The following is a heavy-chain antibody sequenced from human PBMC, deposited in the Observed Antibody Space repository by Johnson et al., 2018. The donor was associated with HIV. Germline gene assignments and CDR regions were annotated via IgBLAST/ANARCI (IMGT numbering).Heavy chain of an antibody. CDR1: GITVSSNY. CDR3: ARDGRDMVTRGSFDV. D-gene: IGHD5-18*01. CDR2: IFTVGDV. Sequence: VQLVESGGGLAQPGGSLRLSCAASGITVSSNYMSWVRQAPGKGLEWVSVIFTVGDVYYADSVKGRFTISRDNSKNILYLQMNSLRPDDTAVYYCARDGRDMVTRGSFDVWGQGTVVTVSS. J-gene: IGHJ3*01. V-gene: IGHV3-66*02.